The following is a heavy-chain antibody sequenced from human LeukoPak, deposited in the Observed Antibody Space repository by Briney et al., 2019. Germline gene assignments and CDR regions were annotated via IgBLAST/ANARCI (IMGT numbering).Heavy chain of an antibody. Sequence: SETLSLTCTVSGGSISSYYWSWIRQPPGKGLEWIGYIYYSGSTNYNPSLKSRVTISVDTSKNQFSPKLSSVTAADTAVYYCARVGGGLRPYYYYGMDVWGQGTTVTVSS. CDR1: GGSISSYY. V-gene: IGHV4-59*01. J-gene: IGHJ6*02. CDR3: ARVGGGLRPYYYYGMDV. D-gene: IGHD3-16*01. CDR2: IYYSGST.